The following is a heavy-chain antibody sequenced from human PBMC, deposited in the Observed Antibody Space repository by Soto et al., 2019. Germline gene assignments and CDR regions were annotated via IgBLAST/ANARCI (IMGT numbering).Heavy chain of an antibody. D-gene: IGHD3-16*01. V-gene: IGHV4-39*07. CDR3: ARAPSNYGFLDY. CDR2: IYHRGST. Sequence: PSKNPALTCTVSRGSISSGTNYWVWIRPPPGKGLEWIGSIYHRGSTYYNPTLKTRVTISVNTSKNQFSLKLSSVTAADTAVYYCARAPSNYGFLDYWVQGTLVT. CDR1: RGSISSGTNY. J-gene: IGHJ4*02.